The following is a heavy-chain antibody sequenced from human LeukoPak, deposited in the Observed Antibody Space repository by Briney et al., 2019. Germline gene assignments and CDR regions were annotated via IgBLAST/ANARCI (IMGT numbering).Heavy chain of an antibody. CDR1: GFTFISFC. V-gene: IGHV3-48*01. CDR3: ARSRSGYQFDY. Sequence: GGSLRLSCAACGFTFISFCVDGVRQAPGRGLEWLSYISSTSSTMLYTDSVKGRFTISRDNAKNSLYLQMHSLRAEDTAVYYSARSRSGYQFDYWGQGTLVTVSS. J-gene: IGHJ4*02. CDR2: ISSTSSTM. D-gene: IGHD2-2*01.